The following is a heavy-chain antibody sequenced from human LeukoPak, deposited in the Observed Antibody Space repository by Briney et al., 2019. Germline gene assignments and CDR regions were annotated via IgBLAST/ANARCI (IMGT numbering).Heavy chain of an antibody. CDR3: AKSGYCSSTSCYGHYYYYYGMDV. J-gene: IGHJ6*02. D-gene: IGHD2-2*03. V-gene: IGHV3-23*01. Sequence: PGGSLRLSCAASGFTFSSYAMSWVRQAPGKGPEWVSAISGSGGSTYYADSVKGRFTISRDNSKNTLYLQMNSLRAEDTAVYYCAKSGYCSSTSCYGHYYYYYGMDVWGQGTTVTVSS. CDR1: GFTFSSYA. CDR2: ISGSGGST.